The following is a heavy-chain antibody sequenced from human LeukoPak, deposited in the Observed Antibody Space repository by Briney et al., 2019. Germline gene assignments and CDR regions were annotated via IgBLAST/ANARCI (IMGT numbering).Heavy chain of an antibody. CDR3: VRGCNRASCPYYFDS. J-gene: IGHJ4*02. Sequence: GGSLRLSCAASGFTFDNYGMSWVRLAPGKGLEWVSGINWNGGSIGYAHSVKGRFTISRDNAENSLYLQMNSLRAEDTAVYYCVRGCNRASCPYYFDSWAQGTLVTVSS. CDR1: GFTFDNYG. D-gene: IGHD2/OR15-2a*01. CDR2: INWNGGSI. V-gene: IGHV3-20*04.